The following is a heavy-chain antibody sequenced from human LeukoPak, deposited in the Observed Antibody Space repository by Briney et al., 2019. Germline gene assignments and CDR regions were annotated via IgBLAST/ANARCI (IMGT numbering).Heavy chain of an antibody. CDR2: INPSGGST. Sequence: GASVKVSCKASGYTFTSYYMHWVRQAPGQGLEWMGIINPSGGSTSYAQKFQGRVTMTRDTSTSTVYMELSSPGSDDTAVYYCARDLVRGALHYWGQGTLVTVSS. V-gene: IGHV1-46*01. CDR1: GYTFTSYY. D-gene: IGHD3-10*01. CDR3: ARDLVRGALHY. J-gene: IGHJ4*02.